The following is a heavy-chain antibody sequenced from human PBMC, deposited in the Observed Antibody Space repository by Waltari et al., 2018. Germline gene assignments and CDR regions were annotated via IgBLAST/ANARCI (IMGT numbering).Heavy chain of an antibody. V-gene: IGHV3-48*04. CDR2: ISSSSSTI. J-gene: IGHJ6*02. D-gene: IGHD2-2*01. CDR1: GFTFSSYS. Sequence: EVQLVESGGGLVQPGGSLRLSCAASGFTFSSYSMNWVRQAPGKGLEWVSYISSSSSTIYYADSVKGRFTISRDNAKNSLYLQMNSLRAEDTAVYYCARDWEVPAAETAYYYYGMDVWGQGTTVTVSS. CDR3: ARDWEVPAAETAYYYYGMDV.